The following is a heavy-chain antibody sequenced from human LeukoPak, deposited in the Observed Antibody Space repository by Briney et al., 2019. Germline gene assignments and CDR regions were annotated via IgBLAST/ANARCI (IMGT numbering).Heavy chain of an antibody. Sequence: PSETLSLTCTVSGYSISSGYYWGWIRQPPGKGLEWIGSIYHSGSTYYNPSLKSRVTISVDTSKNQFSLKLSSVTAADTAVYYCARAPLGAYSSGWYNFDHWGQGTLVTVSS. CDR1: GYSISSGYY. D-gene: IGHD6-19*01. CDR3: ARAPLGAYSSGWYNFDH. CDR2: IYHSGST. J-gene: IGHJ4*02. V-gene: IGHV4-38-2*02.